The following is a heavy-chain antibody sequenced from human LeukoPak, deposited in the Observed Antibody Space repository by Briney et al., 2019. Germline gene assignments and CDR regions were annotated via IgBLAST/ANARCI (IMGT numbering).Heavy chain of an antibody. Sequence: PSQTLPLTCTVSGGSISSGGYYWSWIRQPPGKGLEWIGYIYHSGSTYYNPSLKSRVTISVDTSKNQFSLKLSSVTAADTAVYYCARGLTVVTPSWFDPWGQGTLVTVSS. CDR1: GGSISSGGYY. D-gene: IGHD4-23*01. V-gene: IGHV4-30-2*01. CDR2: IYHSGST. CDR3: ARGLTVVTPSWFDP. J-gene: IGHJ5*02.